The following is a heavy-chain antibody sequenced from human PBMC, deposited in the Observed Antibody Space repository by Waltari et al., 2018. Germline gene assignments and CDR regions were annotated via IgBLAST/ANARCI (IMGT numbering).Heavy chain of an antibody. J-gene: IGHJ5*02. V-gene: IGHV4-4*02. CDR1: GDSLSGHYL. CDR2: IHRSGRT. Sequence: QLQFQESGPGLVKPSGTLSLTCAVSGDSLSGHYLLGWVRHSPKKGLEWIGQIHRSGRTNYNPSFGSRVTVSGDTSNNKFSLKVTSATAADTAVYYCARDRGRGLYLDTWGPGTLVTVSP. D-gene: IGHD2-15*01. CDR3: ARDRGRGLYLDT.